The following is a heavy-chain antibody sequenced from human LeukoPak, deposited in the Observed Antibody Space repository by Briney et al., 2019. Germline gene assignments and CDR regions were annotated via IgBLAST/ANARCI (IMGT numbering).Heavy chain of an antibody. D-gene: IGHD6-13*01. Sequence: GGSLRLSCAASGFTFSSYSMHWVRQAPGKGLERVAVIWYDGSNKYYADSVKGRFTISRDNSKNTLYLQMNSLRAEDTAVYYCARVRGIAAAFDAFDIWGQGTMVTVSS. CDR1: GFTFSSYS. CDR3: ARVRGIAAAFDAFDI. J-gene: IGHJ3*02. CDR2: IWYDGSNK. V-gene: IGHV3-33*01.